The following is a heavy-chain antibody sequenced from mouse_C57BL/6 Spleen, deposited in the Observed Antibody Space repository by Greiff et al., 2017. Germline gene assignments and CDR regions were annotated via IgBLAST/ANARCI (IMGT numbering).Heavy chain of an antibody. CDR3: ARSPSDYYCSSTWFAY. V-gene: IGHV1-53*01. Sequence: QVQLQQPGTELVKPGASVKLSCKASGYTFTSYWMHWVKQRPGQGLEWIGNINPSNGGTNYNEKFKSKATLTVDKSSSTAYMQLRSLTSEDSAVYYYARSPSDYYCSSTWFAYWGQGTLVTVSA. J-gene: IGHJ3*01. CDR2: INPSNGGT. D-gene: IGHD1-1*01. CDR1: GYTFTSYW.